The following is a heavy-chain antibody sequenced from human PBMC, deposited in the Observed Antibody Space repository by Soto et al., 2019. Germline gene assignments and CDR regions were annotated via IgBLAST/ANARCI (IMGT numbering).Heavy chain of an antibody. J-gene: IGHJ4*02. Sequence: EVQLLQSGGGLGQPGGSLTLSCAASGFTFNNFAMTWDRQAPGKGLEWVSSVSSGGDNTWYADSVKGRFTISRDNPKNTLYLHMNILSAADTAVYYCAKVQLPHSNYGGVYLLDFWGQGTLVTVSS. CDR3: AKVQLPHSNYGGVYLLDF. D-gene: IGHD4-4*01. CDR1: GFTFNNFA. CDR2: VSSGGDNT. V-gene: IGHV3-23*01.